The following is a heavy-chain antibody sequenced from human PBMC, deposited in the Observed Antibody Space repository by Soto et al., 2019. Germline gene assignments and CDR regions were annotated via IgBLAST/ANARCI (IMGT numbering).Heavy chain of an antibody. J-gene: IGHJ3*01. CDR2: ISIGSGSI. D-gene: IGHD3-22*01. V-gene: IGHV3-48*02. CDR1: GFSFSNYA. CDR3: VRDDRCAFDF. Sequence: EVQLVESGGGLVQPGGSRRVSCAASGFSFSNYAMNWDRQAPGKGLEWVSYISIGSGSIFYADSVKGRFTISRDDAKNSLYLQMNTLRDEDTAVYFCVRDDRCAFDFWGQGTMVTVPS.